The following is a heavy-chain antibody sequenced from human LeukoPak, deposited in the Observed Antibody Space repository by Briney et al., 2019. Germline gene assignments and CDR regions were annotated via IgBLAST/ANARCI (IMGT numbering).Heavy chain of an antibody. Sequence: GGSLRLSCAASGFTFSSYDMHWVRQATGKGLEWVSAIGTAGDTYYPGSVKGRFTISRENAKNSLYLQMNSLRAGDTAVYYCARGKYYDFWSGYFTPDYYYMDVWGKGTTVTVSS. V-gene: IGHV3-13*01. CDR1: GFTFSSYD. D-gene: IGHD3-3*01. CDR3: ARGKYYDFWSGYFTPDYYYMDV. J-gene: IGHJ6*03. CDR2: IGTAGDT.